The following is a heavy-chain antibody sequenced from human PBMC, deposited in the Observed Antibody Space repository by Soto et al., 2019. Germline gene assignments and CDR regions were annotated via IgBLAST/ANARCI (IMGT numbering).Heavy chain of an antibody. CDR2: IYGGGTT. J-gene: IGHJ4*02. CDR3: VQPSGWPGFDF. CDR1: GFTVSSKY. V-gene: IGHV3-53*01. D-gene: IGHD6-19*01. Sequence: EVQLVESGGGLIQPGGSLRLSCAASGFTVSSKYMTWVRQAPGKGLEWGSVIYGGGTTYYADSVKGRFTISRDNSKNTLYLQLNSRRAEDTAVYYCVQPSGWPGFDFWGQGTLVTVSS.